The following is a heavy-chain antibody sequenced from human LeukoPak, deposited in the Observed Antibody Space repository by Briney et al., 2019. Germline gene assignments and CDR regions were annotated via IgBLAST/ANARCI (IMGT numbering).Heavy chain of an antibody. CDR1: GFSFDTYG. CDR2: IWYDGSKK. V-gene: IGHV3-33*01. Sequence: GGSLRLSCAASGFSFDTYGMHWVRQAPGKGLEWVAVIWYDGSKKYYADSVKGRFTISRDNSKKSLFLQMNSLRAEDTALYYCARDVFADSSGGSFDFWGQGTLVTVSS. J-gene: IGHJ4*02. D-gene: IGHD3-16*01. CDR3: ARDVFADSSGGSFDF.